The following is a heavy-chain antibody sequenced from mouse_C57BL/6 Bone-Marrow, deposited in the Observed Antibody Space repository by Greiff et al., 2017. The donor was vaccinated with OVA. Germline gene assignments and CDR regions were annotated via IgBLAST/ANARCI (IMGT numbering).Heavy chain of an antibody. V-gene: IGHV5-6*01. CDR1: GFTFSSYG. D-gene: IGHD1-1*01. J-gene: IGHJ4*01. Sequence: EVMLVESGGDLVKPGGSLKLSCAASGFTFSSYGMSWVCQTPDTRLAWVATISSGGSYTNYPDSVKGRFTISRDNAKNTRYLQMSRLKSEETAVYYVAKQGLYYGSSRAMDDWGQGTSVTVSS. CDR2: ISSGGSYT. CDR3: AKQGLYYGSSRAMDD.